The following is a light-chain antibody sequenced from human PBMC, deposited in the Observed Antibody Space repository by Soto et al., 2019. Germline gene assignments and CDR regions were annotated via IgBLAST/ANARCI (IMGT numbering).Light chain of an antibody. CDR3: QQRSDWPPLT. J-gene: IGKJ4*01. CDR1: QSVNSY. V-gene: IGKV3-11*01. CDR2: DAS. Sequence: EIVLTQSPATLSLSPGERATLSCRASQSVNSYFAWYQLKPGQTPRLLIYDASNRASGVPARFSGSGSGTDFTLTISSLEPEDFAVYYCQQRSDWPPLTFGGGTKVEV.